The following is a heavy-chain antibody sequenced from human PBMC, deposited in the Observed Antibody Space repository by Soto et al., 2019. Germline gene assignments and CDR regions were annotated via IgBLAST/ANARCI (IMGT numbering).Heavy chain of an antibody. D-gene: IGHD3-22*01. V-gene: IGHV3-30-3*01. CDR3: AKSITMIVVVIDDAFDI. J-gene: IGHJ3*02. CDR1: GFTFSSYA. CDR2: ISYDGSNK. Sequence: SLRLSYAASGFTFSSYAMHWVRQAPGKGLEWVAVISYDGSNKYYADSVKGRFTISRDNSKNTLYLQMNSLRAEDTAVYYCAKSITMIVVVIDDAFDIWGQGTMVTVSS.